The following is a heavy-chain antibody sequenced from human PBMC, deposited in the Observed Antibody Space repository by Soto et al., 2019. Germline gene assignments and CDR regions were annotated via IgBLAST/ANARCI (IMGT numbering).Heavy chain of an antibody. CDR2: IKSETNGGTI. J-gene: IGHJ4*02. CDR3: TTVGKYGPGSHDF. CDR1: GFTFRNAW. D-gene: IGHD3-10*01. V-gene: IGHV3-15*01. Sequence: GGSLRLSCAASGFTFRNAWMSWVRQATEKGLEWVGRIKSETNGGTIDYGAPVNGRFAISRDDSKNTLYLQMNSVTTEDTAVYYCTTVGKYGPGSHDFWGQGTLVTVSS.